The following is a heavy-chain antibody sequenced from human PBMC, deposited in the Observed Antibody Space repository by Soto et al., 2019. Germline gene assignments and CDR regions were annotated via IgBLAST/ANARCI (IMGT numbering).Heavy chain of an antibody. CDR2: IDPSDSYT. CDR3: ARTAAAGKYYYGVDV. CDR1: GYNFTSYW. J-gene: IGHJ6*02. Sequence: GESLKISCKGSGYNFTSYWISWVRQMPGKGLEWMGRIDPSDSYTNYSPSFQGQVTISADKSISTAYLQWSSLKASDTAIYYCARTAAAGKYYYGVDVWGQGTTVTVSS. D-gene: IGHD6-13*01. V-gene: IGHV5-10-1*04.